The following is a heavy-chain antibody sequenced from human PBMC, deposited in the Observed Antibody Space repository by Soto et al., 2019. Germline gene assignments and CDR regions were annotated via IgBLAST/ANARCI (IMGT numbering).Heavy chain of an antibody. CDR3: AADLPDWGAYAFDY. CDR2: LGATGGST. V-gene: IGHV3-23*01. Sequence: GGSLRLSCAASGFTFTYSAMSWVRQAPGKGLEWVSALGATGGSTYYADSVKGRFTISGDNSRSTLFLQMNALNTEDTAIYYCAADLPDWGAYAFDYWGQGILVTVSS. CDR1: GFTFTYSA. J-gene: IGHJ4*02. D-gene: IGHD3-16*01.